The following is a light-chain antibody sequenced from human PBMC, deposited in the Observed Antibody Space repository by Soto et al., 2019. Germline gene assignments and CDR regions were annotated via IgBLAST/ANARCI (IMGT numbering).Light chain of an antibody. Sequence: DIQMTQSPSSLSASVGDRVTITCRATQAISNYLAWYQQKPGKVPKLLIYAASTLQSGVPSRFSGSGSGTDFTLTISSLQPEDVATYYCQQYDDLPITFGQGTRLEIK. V-gene: IGKV1-27*01. J-gene: IGKJ5*01. CDR1: QAISNY. CDR3: QQYDDLPIT. CDR2: AAS.